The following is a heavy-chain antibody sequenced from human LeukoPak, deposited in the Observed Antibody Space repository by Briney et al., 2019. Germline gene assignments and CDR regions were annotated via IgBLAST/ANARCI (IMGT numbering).Heavy chain of an antibody. J-gene: IGHJ5*02. Sequence: SETLSLTCTVSGGSISSSSYYWGWIRQPPGKGLEWIGSIYYSGSTYYNPSLKSRVTISVDTSKNQFSLKPSSVTAADTAVYYCARSRGWLRDWFDPWGQGTLVTVSS. CDR2: IYYSGST. CDR3: ARSRGWLRDWFDP. V-gene: IGHV4-39*07. D-gene: IGHD5-12*01. CDR1: GGSISSSSYY.